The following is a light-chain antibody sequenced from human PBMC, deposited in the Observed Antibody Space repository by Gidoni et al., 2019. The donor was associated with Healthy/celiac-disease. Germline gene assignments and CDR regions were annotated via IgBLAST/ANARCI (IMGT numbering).Light chain of an antibody. CDR3: QQYGSSPPVT. CDR1: QSVSISY. CDR2: GAS. Sequence: IVLTQSPGTLSLSPGERATLSCRASQSVSISYLAWYQQKPGQAPRLRIYGASSRATGIPDRFSGSGSGTDFTLTISRLEPEDFAVYYCQQYGSSPPVTFGPGTKVDIK. V-gene: IGKV3-20*01. J-gene: IGKJ3*01.